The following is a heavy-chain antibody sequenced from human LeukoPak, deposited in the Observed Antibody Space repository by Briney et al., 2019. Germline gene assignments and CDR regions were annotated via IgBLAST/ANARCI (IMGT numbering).Heavy chain of an antibody. CDR2: IYYSGST. J-gene: IGHJ5*02. D-gene: IGHD3-10*01. V-gene: IGHV4-38-2*02. CDR1: GYSISSGYY. Sequence: SETLSLTCTVSGYSISSGYYWAWLRQPPGKGLERIGSIYYSGSTYYNPSLKSRVTISVDTSKNQFSLKLSSVTAADTAVYYCARAGVLLWFGESNYPYNWFDPWGQGTLVTVSS. CDR3: ARAGVLLWFGESNYPYNWFDP.